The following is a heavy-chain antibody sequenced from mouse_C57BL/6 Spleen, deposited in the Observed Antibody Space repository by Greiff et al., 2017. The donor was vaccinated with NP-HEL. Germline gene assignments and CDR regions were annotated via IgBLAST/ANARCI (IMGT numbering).Heavy chain of an antibody. Sequence: VKVVESGAELVKPGASVKISCKASGYAFSSYWMNWVKQRPGKGLEWIGQIYPGDGDTNYNGKFKGKATLTADKSSSTAYMQLSSLTSEDSAVYFCATMMVTTKYYFDYWGQGTTLTVSS. V-gene: IGHV1-80*01. J-gene: IGHJ2*01. D-gene: IGHD2-3*01. CDR2: IYPGDGDT. CDR1: GYAFSSYW. CDR3: ATMMVTTKYYFDY.